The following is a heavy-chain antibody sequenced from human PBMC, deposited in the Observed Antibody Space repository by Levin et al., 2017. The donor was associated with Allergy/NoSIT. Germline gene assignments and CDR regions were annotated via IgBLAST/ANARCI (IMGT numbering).Heavy chain of an antibody. V-gene: IGHV3-72*01. Sequence: LAGGSLRLSCATSGFTLSDHYMDWVRQAPGKGLEWVGRSKHRPESYSTVYAASVKGRFTISRDDSKNSLYLQMNRLTVEDSAVYYCARGSGGPYSNSDYWGQGTLVTVSS. CDR3: ARGSGGPYSNSDY. CDR1: GFTLSDHY. D-gene: IGHD2-15*01. J-gene: IGHJ4*02. CDR2: SKHRPESYST.